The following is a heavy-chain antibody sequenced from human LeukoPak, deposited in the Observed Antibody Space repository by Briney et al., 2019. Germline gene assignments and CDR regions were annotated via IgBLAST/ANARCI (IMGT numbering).Heavy chain of an antibody. V-gene: IGHV4-59*08. CDR1: GGSISSYY. CDR2: IYYSGST. J-gene: IGHJ3*02. CDR3: ARHAGDGAFDI. D-gene: IGHD5-24*01. Sequence: SETLSLTCTVSGGSISSYYWSWIRQPPGKGLEWIGYIYYSGSTNYNPSLKSRVTISVDTSKNQFSLKLSSVTAADTAVYYCARHAGDGAFDIWGQGTMVTVSS.